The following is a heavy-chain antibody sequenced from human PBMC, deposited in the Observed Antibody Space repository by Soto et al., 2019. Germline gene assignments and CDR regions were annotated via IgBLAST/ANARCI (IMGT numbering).Heavy chain of an antibody. Sequence: NPSETLSLTCTVSGGSISSSSYYWGWIRQPPGKGLEWIGNIYYRGTTYYNPSLKSRVTISVDTSKNQFSLKLASVTAADTAVYYCARDYGDYQFDYWGQGTQVTVS. CDR1: GGSISSSSYY. D-gene: IGHD4-17*01. CDR2: IYYRGTT. V-gene: IGHV4-39*02. J-gene: IGHJ4*02. CDR3: ARDYGDYQFDY.